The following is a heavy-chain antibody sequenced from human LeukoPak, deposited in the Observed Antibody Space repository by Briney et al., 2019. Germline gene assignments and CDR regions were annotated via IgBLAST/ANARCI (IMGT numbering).Heavy chain of an antibody. J-gene: IGHJ4*02. CDR2: IYYSGST. CDR1: GGSISSGDYS. Sequence: SETLSLTCTVSGGSISSGDYSWSWIRQPPGKGLEWIGYIYYSGSTYYNPSLKSRVTISVDTSKNQFSLKLSSVTAADTAVYYCARGAGSGWYGGGFDYWGQGTLVTVSS. CDR3: ARGAGSGWYGGGFDY. D-gene: IGHD6-19*01. V-gene: IGHV4-30-4*01.